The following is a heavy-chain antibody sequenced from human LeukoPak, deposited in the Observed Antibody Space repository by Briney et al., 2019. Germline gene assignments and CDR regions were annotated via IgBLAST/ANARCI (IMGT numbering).Heavy chain of an antibody. CDR3: ARSIVGSSWCADDAFDI. J-gene: IGHJ3*02. D-gene: IGHD6-13*01. CDR1: GYTFTGYY. V-gene: IGHV1-2*02. Sequence: ASVKVSCKASGYTFTGYYMHWVRQAPGQGLEWMGWINPNSGGTNYAQKFQGRVTMTRDTSISTAYMELSRLRSDDTAVYYCARSIVGSSWCADDAFDIWGQGTMVTVSS. CDR2: INPNSGGT.